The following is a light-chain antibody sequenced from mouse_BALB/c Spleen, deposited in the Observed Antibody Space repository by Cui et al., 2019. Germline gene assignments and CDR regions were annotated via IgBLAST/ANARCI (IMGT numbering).Light chain of an antibody. Sequence: QIVLSQSQAILSASPGEKVTMTCRASSRVSYMHWYQQKAVSAPKPWIYATSNLASGVPARFSGSGSGTSYSLTISRVEAEDAATYYCQQWSSNPFTFGSGTKLEIK. CDR2: ATS. CDR3: QQWSSNPFT. V-gene: IGKV4-72*01. CDR1: SRVSY. J-gene: IGKJ4*01.